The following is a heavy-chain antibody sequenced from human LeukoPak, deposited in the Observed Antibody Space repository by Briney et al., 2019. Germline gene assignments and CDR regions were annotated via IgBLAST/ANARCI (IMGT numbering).Heavy chain of an antibody. Sequence: GGSLRLSCAASGFTFSAYGMHWVRQAPGMGLEWVAVISFDGSSKDYAESVRGRFTVSRDNSKNTLYLQMNSLRVEDTAVYYCAKAADQYYYYYFYYMDVWGKGTTVTVSS. J-gene: IGHJ6*03. D-gene: IGHD2-2*01. CDR3: AKAADQYYYYYFYYMDV. V-gene: IGHV3-30*18. CDR2: ISFDGSSK. CDR1: GFTFSAYG.